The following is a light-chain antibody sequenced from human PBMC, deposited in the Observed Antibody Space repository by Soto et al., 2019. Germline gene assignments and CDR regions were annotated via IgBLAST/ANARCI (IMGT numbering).Light chain of an antibody. Sequence: DIQMTHSPSTLSASVGDRVTITCRASQTLNDWLAWYQHKPGQGPKPLIYATSKLETGVPPRFSGSGSGTEFTLTINGLQPDDSATYFCQQYKYYWTFGQGTKVEVK. CDR2: ATS. V-gene: IGKV1-5*03. CDR3: QQYKYYWT. J-gene: IGKJ1*01. CDR1: QTLNDW.